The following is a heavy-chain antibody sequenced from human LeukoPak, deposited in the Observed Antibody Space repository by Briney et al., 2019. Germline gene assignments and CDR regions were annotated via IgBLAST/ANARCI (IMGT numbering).Heavy chain of an antibody. J-gene: IGHJ3*02. Sequence: GGSLRLSCAASGFTFSSYSMSWVRQAPGKGLEWVSSISSSSSYINYADSVKGRFTISRDNAKNSLYLQMNSLRAEDTAVYYCAKIREAQSSNWEDAFDIWGQGTMVTVSS. CDR3: AKIREAQSSNWEDAFDI. CDR1: GFTFSSYS. V-gene: IGHV3-21*01. CDR2: ISSSSSYI. D-gene: IGHD7-27*01.